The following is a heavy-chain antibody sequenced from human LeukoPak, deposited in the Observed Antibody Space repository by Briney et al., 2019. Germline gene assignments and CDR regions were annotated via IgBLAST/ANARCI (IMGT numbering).Heavy chain of an antibody. D-gene: IGHD6-13*01. J-gene: IGHJ4*02. CDR1: GFTFSSYA. CDR3: AKDRGSSRVFDY. CDR2: ISGSGGST. Sequence: GGTLRLSCAASGFTFSSYAMSWVRQAPGKGLEWVSAISGSGGSTYYADSVKGRFTISRDNSKNTLYLQMNSLRAEDTAVYYCAKDRGSSRVFDYWGQGTLVTVSS. V-gene: IGHV3-23*01.